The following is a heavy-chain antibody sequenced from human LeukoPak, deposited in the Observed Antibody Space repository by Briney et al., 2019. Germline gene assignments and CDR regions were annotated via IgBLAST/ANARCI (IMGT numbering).Heavy chain of an antibody. CDR2: IYYSGST. J-gene: IGHJ4*02. V-gene: IGHV4-39*01. CDR3: ARQEDQQWLDFDY. CDR1: GGSISSSSYY. D-gene: IGHD6-19*01. Sequence: PSETLSLTCTVSGGSISSSSYYWGCIRQPPGNGLEWIGSIYYSGSTYYNPSLKSRVTISVDTSKNQFSLKLSSVTAADTAVHYCARQEDQQWLDFDYWGQGTLVTVSS.